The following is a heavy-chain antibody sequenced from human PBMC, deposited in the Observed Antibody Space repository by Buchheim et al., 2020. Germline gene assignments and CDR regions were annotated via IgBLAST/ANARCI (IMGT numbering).Heavy chain of an antibody. Sequence: QVQLVESGGGVVQPGRSLRLSCAASGFTFSSYGMHWVRQAPGKGLEWVAVISYDGSNKYYADSVKGRFTISRDNSKNTLYLQMNSLRAEDTAVYYCAKTRYDFWSLQYGMDVWGQGTT. D-gene: IGHD3-3*01. V-gene: IGHV3-30*18. CDR2: ISYDGSNK. CDR3: AKTRYDFWSLQYGMDV. J-gene: IGHJ6*02. CDR1: GFTFSSYG.